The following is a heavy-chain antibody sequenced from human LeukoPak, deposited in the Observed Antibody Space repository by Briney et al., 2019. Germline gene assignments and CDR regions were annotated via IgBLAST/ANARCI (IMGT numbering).Heavy chain of an antibody. CDR1: GFTFSSHE. Sequence: PGGSLRLSCAASGFTFSSHEMNWVRQAPGKGLESVSYISSSGSTIDYADSVKGRFTISRDNAKNSLYLQMSSLRVEDTAVYYCARADMATITIDYWGQGTLVTVSS. J-gene: IGHJ4*02. V-gene: IGHV3-48*03. CDR3: ARADMATITIDY. CDR2: ISSSGSTI. D-gene: IGHD5-24*01.